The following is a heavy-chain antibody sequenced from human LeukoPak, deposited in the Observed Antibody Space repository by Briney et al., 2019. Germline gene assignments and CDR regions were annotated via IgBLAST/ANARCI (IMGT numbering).Heavy chain of an antibody. CDR1: GGTFSSYA. CDR2: IIPIFGIA. V-gene: IGHV1-69*10. D-gene: IGHD2-2*01. J-gene: IGHJ4*02. Sequence: SVKVSCKASGGTFSSYAISWVRQAPGQGLEWMGGIIPIFGIANYAQKFQGRVTITADKSTSTAYMELSSLRSEDTAVYYCARDRRGKGYCSSTSCLAGLFDYWGQGTLVTVSS. CDR3: ARDRRGKGYCSSTSCLAGLFDY.